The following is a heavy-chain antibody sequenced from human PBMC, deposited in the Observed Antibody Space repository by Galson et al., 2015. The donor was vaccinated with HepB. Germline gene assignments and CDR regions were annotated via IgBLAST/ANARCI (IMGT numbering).Heavy chain of an antibody. V-gene: IGHV1-3*01. CDR3: ARGSEYFDY. J-gene: IGHJ4*02. D-gene: IGHD6-19*01. CDR1: GYTLTSHA. CDR2: INGGNGNT. Sequence: SVKVSCKASGYTLTSHAMHWARQAPGQRLEWMGWINGGNGNTKYSEKFQGRVTISRDTSASTAYMELTSLRSEDTAVYYCARGSEYFDYWGQGTLATVSS.